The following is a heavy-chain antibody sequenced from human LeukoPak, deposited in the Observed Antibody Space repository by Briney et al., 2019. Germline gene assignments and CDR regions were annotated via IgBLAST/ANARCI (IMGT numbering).Heavy chain of an antibody. CDR1: GVSISPYY. CDR2: VYYTGST. J-gene: IGHJ5*02. Sequence: SETLSLNSAVSGVSISPYYWSWIRQPPGEGLEWTGNVYYTGSTYYNPSLKSRVTISVETSKNHFSLKLVSVTAADTALYFCTREVGSFYPGDRRFDTWGQGTLVTVSS. CDR3: TREVGSFYPGDRRFDT. D-gene: IGHD2-21*02. V-gene: IGHV4-59*01.